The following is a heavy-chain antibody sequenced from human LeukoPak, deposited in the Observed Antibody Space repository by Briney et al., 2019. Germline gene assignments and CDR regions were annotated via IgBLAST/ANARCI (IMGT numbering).Heavy chain of an antibody. CDR1: GGSISGSPYY. Sequence: SETLSLTCTVSGGSISGSPYYWDWIRQPPGKGLEWIGSIYYTGSTYYNPSLKSRVTISVDTSKNQFSLKLSSVTAADTAVYYCARVRWFGESSNWFDPWGQGTLVTVSS. CDR3: ARVRWFGESSNWFDP. D-gene: IGHD3-10*01. V-gene: IGHV4-39*07. CDR2: IYYTGST. J-gene: IGHJ5*02.